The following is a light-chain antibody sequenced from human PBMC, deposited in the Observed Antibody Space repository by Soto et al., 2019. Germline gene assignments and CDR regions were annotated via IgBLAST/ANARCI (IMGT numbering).Light chain of an antibody. Sequence: QSVLTQSPSASASLGASVKLTCTLSSGYSNYVITWHQQRPEKGPRYLMKVKSDGSHTKGDGISSRFTGSSFGTERYLTISSRQSDDEADYYCQTWGGDTVVFGGGTKLTVL. J-gene: IGLJ2*01. CDR2: VKSDGSH. V-gene: IGLV4-69*01. CDR3: QTWGGDTVV. CDR1: SGYSNYV.